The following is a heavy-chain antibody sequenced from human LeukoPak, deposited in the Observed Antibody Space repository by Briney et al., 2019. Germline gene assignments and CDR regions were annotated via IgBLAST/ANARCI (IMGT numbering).Heavy chain of an antibody. D-gene: IGHD3-9*01. CDR1: GFTFSSYA. V-gene: IGHV3-23*01. J-gene: IGHJ4*02. CDR3: ARTYYDILTGYNPYFDY. Sequence: GGSLRLSCTASGFTFSSYAISWVRQAPGKGLEWVSAISGSGSSTYYADSVKGRFTISRDNSKNALYLQMNSLRAEDTAVYYCARTYYDILTGYNPYFDYWGQGTLVTVSS. CDR2: ISGSGSST.